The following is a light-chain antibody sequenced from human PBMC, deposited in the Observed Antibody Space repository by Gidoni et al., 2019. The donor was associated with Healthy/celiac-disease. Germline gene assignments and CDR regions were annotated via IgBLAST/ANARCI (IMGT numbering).Light chain of an antibody. Sequence: EIVLPQSPATLSLSPGERATLSCRASQSVSSYLAWYQQKPGQAPRLLIYDASNRATGIPARFSGSGSGTDFTLTISSLEPENFAVYYCQQRSNWLTFGGXTKVEIK. CDR3: QQRSNWLT. J-gene: IGKJ4*01. CDR2: DAS. CDR1: QSVSSY. V-gene: IGKV3-11*01.